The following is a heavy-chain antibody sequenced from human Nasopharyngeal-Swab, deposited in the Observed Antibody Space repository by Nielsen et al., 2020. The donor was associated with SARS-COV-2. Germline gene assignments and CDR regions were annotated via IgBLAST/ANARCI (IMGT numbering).Heavy chain of an antibody. V-gene: IGHV3-7*01. CDR2: INQDGSEI. Sequence: GESLKISCAASGFTFSSYWMSWVRQAPGKGLEWVANINQDGSEIYYVDSVKGRFSISRDNAKNSLYLQMNTLRVEDTAVYYCVRVAQSSRWFWGWFDPWGQGILVTVSS. CDR1: GFTFSSYW. D-gene: IGHD6-13*01. CDR3: VRVAQSSRWFWGWFDP. J-gene: IGHJ5*02.